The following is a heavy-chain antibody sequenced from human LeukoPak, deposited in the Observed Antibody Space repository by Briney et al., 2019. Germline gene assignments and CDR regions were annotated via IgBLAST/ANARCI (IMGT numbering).Heavy chain of an antibody. CDR3: GRLRGSTIFGVVILDYYMDV. CDR2: IHHSGST. CDR1: GYSISSGYY. J-gene: IGHJ6*03. D-gene: IGHD3-3*01. V-gene: IGHV4-38-2*01. Sequence: PSETLSLTCAVSGYSISSGYYWGWIRQPPGKGLEWIGSIHHSGSTFYNPSLKSRVTISVDTSKNQFSLKLSSVTAADTAVYFCGRLRGSTIFGVVILDYYMDVWGKGTTVTVSS.